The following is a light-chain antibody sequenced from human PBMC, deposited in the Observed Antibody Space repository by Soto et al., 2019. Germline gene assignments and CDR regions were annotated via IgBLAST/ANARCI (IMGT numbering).Light chain of an antibody. CDR2: GAS. Sequence: EIVLTQSPGTLSLSPGERATLSCRASQSVSSSYLAWYQQKPGQAPRRLIYGASSRATGIPDRFSGSGSGTDFTLTISRLEPEDFAVYYCQQYGRSPWTFGQGTKVEIK. CDR1: QSVSSSY. CDR3: QQYGRSPWT. J-gene: IGKJ1*01. V-gene: IGKV3-20*01.